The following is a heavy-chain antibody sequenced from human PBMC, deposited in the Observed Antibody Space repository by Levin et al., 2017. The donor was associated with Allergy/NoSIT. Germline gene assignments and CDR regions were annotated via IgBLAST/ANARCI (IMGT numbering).Heavy chain of an antibody. D-gene: IGHD6-13*01. CDR2: INPNSGGT. V-gene: IGHV1-2*06. CDR3: ARDRASSSWYRSFDY. Sequence: PVASVKVSCKASGYTFTGYYMHWVRQAPGQGLEWMGRINPNSGGTNYAQKFQGRVTMTRDTSISTAYMELSRLRSDDTAVYYCARDRASSSWYRSFDYWGQGTLVTVSS. CDR1: GYTFTGYY. J-gene: IGHJ4*02.